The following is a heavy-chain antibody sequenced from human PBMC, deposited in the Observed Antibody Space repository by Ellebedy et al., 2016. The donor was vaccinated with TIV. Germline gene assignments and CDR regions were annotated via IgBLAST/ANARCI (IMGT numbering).Heavy chain of an antibody. CDR3: ARDGNQGWLVGAIDY. J-gene: IGHJ4*02. CDR1: GFTFSSYS. D-gene: IGHD6-19*01. Sequence: GESLKISCAASGFTFSSYSMNWVRQAPGKGLEWVSSISSSSSYIYYADSVKGRFTISRDNAKNSLYLQMNSLRAEDTAVYYCARDGNQGWLVGAIDYWGQGTLVTVSS. CDR2: ISSSSSYI. V-gene: IGHV3-21*01.